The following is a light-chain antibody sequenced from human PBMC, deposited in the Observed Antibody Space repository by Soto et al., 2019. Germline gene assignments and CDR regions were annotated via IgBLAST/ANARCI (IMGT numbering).Light chain of an antibody. Sequence: AIQMTKYPSSLSASVGDRVTITCRASQGIRSELAWYQQKPGKAPNLLIYAASTLQSGVPSRFSGSGSGTDFTLTISSLQPEDFATYYCLHDYNYPRTFGQGTKVDIK. CDR1: QGIRSE. J-gene: IGKJ1*01. V-gene: IGKV1-6*01. CDR3: LHDYNYPRT. CDR2: AAS.